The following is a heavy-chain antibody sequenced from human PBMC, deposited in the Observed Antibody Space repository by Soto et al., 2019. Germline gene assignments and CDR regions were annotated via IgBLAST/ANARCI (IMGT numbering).Heavy chain of an antibody. D-gene: IGHD2-2*01. V-gene: IGHV3-49*04. CDR1: EYTLGENV. Sequence: GGSLRLSCTVSEYTLGENVMSWVRQAPGKGLEWVGFIRRKAYGGTAEYAASVKGRFIISRDDSKSTAYLQMTSLKTEDTAVYYCTVALTSTYFYYGMDVWGQGTTVTVSS. CDR2: IRRKAYGGTA. J-gene: IGHJ6*02. CDR3: TVALTSTYFYYGMDV.